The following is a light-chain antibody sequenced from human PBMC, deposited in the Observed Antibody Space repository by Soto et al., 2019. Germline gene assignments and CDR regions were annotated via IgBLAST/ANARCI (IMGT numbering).Light chain of an antibody. J-gene: IGLJ1*01. CDR1: SSNIGNNY. Sequence: QSVLTQPPSVSAAPGQKVTISCSGSSSNIGNNYVSWYQHHPGKAPKLIIYEVSYRPSGVSNRFSGSKSGNTASLTISGLQADDEADYYCCSYTSTSTHVFGTGTKVTVL. CDR2: EVS. CDR3: CSYTSTSTHV. V-gene: IGLV2-14*01.